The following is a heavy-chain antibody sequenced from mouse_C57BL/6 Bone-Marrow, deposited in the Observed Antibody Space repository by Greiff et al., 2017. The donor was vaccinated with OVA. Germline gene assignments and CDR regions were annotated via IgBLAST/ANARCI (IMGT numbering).Heavy chain of an antibody. CDR1: GFSLTSYG. CDR3: ASPWGFTGRYWYFDV. Sequence: QVQLQQSGPGLVQPSQSLSITCTVSGFSLTSYGVHWVRQSPGKGLEWLGVIWSGGSTDYNAAFISRLSISKDNSKSQVFFKMNSLQADDTAIYYCASPWGFTGRYWYFDVWGTGTTVTVSS. V-gene: IGHV2-2*01. CDR2: IWSGGST. J-gene: IGHJ1*03. D-gene: IGHD4-1*01.